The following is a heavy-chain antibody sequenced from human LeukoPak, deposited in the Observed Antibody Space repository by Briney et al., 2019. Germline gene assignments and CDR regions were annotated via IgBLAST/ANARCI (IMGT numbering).Heavy chain of an antibody. CDR3: ASTNDYIFDY. J-gene: IGHJ4*02. D-gene: IGHD4-11*01. V-gene: IGHV4-59*01. CDR1: GGSISSYY. CDR2: IYYSGST. Sequence: SETLSLTCSVSGGSISSYYWSWIRQPPGKGLEWIGYIYYSGSTNYNPSLKSRVTISVDTSKNQFSLKLSSVTAADTAVYYCASTNDYIFDYWGQGTLVTVSS.